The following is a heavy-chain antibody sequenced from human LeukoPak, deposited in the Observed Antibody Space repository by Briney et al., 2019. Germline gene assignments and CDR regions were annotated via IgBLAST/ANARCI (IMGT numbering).Heavy chain of an antibody. Sequence: GGSLRLSCAASGFTFSNYGMHWVRQAPGKGLEWVVVISHDGSNNNYADSVKGRFTISRDNSKNTLYLQMNSLRPEDTAVYYCATVEVVPAATHFAWFDPWDQGTLVTVSS. V-gene: IGHV3-30*03. CDR1: GFTFSNYG. CDR2: ISHDGSNN. J-gene: IGHJ5*02. D-gene: IGHD2-2*01. CDR3: ATVEVVPAATHFAWFDP.